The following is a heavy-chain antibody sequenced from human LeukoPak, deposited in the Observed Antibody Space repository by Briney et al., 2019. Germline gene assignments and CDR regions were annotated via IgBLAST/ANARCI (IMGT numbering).Heavy chain of an antibody. V-gene: IGHV3-48*03. CDR2: ISDIGTTQ. J-gene: IGHJ3*01. CDR1: GFTFRSYE. D-gene: IGHD2-21*02. Sequence: PGGSLRLSCAASGFTFRSYEINWVRQAPGKGLEWVSYISDIGTTQHYADSVKGRFIISRDNAKNTLYLQMNSLTAEDTAVYSCARDRSKVTAYDDALDLWGQGTMVIVSS. CDR3: ARDRSKVTAYDDALDL.